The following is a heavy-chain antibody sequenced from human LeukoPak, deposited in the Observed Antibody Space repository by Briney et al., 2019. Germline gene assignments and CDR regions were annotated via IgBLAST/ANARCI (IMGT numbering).Heavy chain of an antibody. V-gene: IGHV3-48*03. CDR3: AREIPYSNYYMDV. J-gene: IGHJ6*03. CDR2: ISSSGSTI. D-gene: IGHD4-11*01. CDR1: GFTFSSYE. Sequence: PGGSLRLSCAASGFTFSSYEMNWVRQAPGKGLEWVSYISSSGSTIYYADSVKGRFTISRDNAKNSLYLQMNSLRAEDTAVYYCAREIPYSNYYMDVWGKGTTVTVSS.